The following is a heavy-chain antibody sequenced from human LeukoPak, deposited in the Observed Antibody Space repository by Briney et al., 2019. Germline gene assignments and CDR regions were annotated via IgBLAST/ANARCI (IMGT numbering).Heavy chain of an antibody. J-gene: IGHJ4*02. CDR2: IYSGGST. CDR1: GFTVSSNY. V-gene: IGHV3-66*01. D-gene: IGHD6-6*01. CDR3: VKSGYSSLSDVDY. Sequence: GGSLRLSCAASGFTVSSNYMSWVRQAPGKGLEWVSVIYSGGSTYYADSVKGRFTISRDNSKNTLYLQMTSLRVEDTAVFYCVKSGYSSLSDVDYWGQGTLVTVSS.